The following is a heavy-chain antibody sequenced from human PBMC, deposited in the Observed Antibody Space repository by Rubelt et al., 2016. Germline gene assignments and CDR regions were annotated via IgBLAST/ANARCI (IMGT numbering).Heavy chain of an antibody. D-gene: IGHD3-10*01. CDR1: GGSFSGYY. Sequence: QVQLQQWGAGLLKPSETLSLTCAVSGGSFSGYYWSWIRQPPGKGLEWIGEIDHSGSTNYNPSLKGRVTIACDTSEHQFVLKLSSVTAGDTDVHYCARGHYYGSGSYCRYWGQGTLVTVSS. CDR3: ARGHYYGSGSYCRY. J-gene: IGHJ4*02. CDR2: IDHSGST. V-gene: IGHV4-34*01.